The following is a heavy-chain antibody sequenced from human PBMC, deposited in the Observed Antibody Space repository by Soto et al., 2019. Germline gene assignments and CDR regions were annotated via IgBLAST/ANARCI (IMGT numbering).Heavy chain of an antibody. V-gene: IGHV3-53*01. J-gene: IGHJ3*02. CDR2: LYDVDGT. D-gene: IGHD1-1*01. Sequence: DVQLVESGGGLIQPGGSLRLSCAAFGLTVSGKKYLAWFRQAPGKGLEWLSGLYDVDGTYYADSVKGRFTVSRDSSQSVVYLQMHSLRPDDTAVYYCASWQLQEHAYDIWGLGTAVTVSS. CDR3: ASWQLQEHAYDI. CDR1: GLTVSGKKY.